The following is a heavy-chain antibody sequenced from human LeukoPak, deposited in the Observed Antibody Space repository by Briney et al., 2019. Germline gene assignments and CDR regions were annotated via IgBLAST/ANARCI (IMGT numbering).Heavy chain of an antibody. CDR2: IYYSGST. CDR1: GGSISSYY. V-gene: IGHV4-59*01. Sequence: PSETLSLTRTVSGGSISSYYWSWIRQPPGKGLEWIGYIYYSGSTNYNPSLKSRVTMSVDTSKNQFSLKLSSVTAADTAVYYCARESYYGSGSYLDYWGQGTLVTVSS. CDR3: ARESYYGSGSYLDY. D-gene: IGHD3-10*01. J-gene: IGHJ4*02.